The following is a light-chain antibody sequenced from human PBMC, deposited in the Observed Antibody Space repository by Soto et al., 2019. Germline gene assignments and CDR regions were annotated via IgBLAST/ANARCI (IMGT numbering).Light chain of an antibody. J-gene: IGLJ3*02. V-gene: IGLV2-8*01. CDR1: SSDVGGYTY. CDR3: SSYAGSDTVL. Sequence: QSVLTQPPSASGSPGQSVTISCTGTSSDVGGYTYVSWYQQHPGKAPKLIIYEVSKRPSGVPDRFSGSKSDNTASLTVSGLQAEEEADYYCSSYAGSDTVLFGGGTKLTVL. CDR2: EVS.